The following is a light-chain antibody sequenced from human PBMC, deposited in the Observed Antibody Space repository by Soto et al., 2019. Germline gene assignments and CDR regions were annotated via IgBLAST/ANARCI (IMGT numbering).Light chain of an antibody. J-gene: IGKJ4*01. V-gene: IGKV1-6*01. CDR3: IQEYDNPLT. CDR1: RGVGHD. Sequence: AIQMTQSPSSLSASVGDTVTITCRASRGVGHDLGWYQQKPGKAPKLLIYHASTLQCGVPSRFSGSGSGTDFTLTISSLQAEDFATYYCIQEYDNPLTFGGGTKVEIK. CDR2: HAS.